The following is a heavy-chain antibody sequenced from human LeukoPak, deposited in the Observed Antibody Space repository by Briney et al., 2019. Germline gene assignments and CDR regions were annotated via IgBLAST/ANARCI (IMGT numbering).Heavy chain of an antibody. J-gene: IGHJ5*02. D-gene: IGHD3-10*01. CDR2: IYTSGST. Sequence: PSETLSLTCTVSGGSISSYYWSWIRQPAGKGLEWIGRIYTSGSTNYNPSLKSRVTKSVDTSKNQFSLKLSSVTAADTAVYYCARDKFRSSANWFDPWGQGTLVTVSS. CDR1: GGSISSYY. CDR3: ARDKFRSSANWFDP. V-gene: IGHV4-4*07.